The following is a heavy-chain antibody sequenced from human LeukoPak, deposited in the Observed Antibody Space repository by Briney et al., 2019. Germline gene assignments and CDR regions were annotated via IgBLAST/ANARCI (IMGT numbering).Heavy chain of an antibody. V-gene: IGHV4-61*01. Sequence: PSETLSLTCTVSGGSVSSGSYYWSWIRQPPGKGLEWIGYIYYSGSTNYNPSLKGRVTISVDTSKNQFSLKLSSVTAADTAVYYCARGRGRGYSYGYQDYWGQGTLVTVSS. D-gene: IGHD5-18*01. J-gene: IGHJ4*02. CDR1: GGSVSSGSYY. CDR2: IYYSGST. CDR3: ARGRGRGYSYGYQDY.